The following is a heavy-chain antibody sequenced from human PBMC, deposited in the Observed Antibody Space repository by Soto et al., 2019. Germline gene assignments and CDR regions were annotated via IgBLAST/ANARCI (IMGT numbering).Heavy chain of an antibody. Sequence: ASVKVSCKASGYTFSDYYIHWVRQAPGQGLQWMGCINPKSGDRRYAQMFRGWVFMTRDTSISTAYMEMSGLKSDDTAVYFCARGAEVGIELAAFDQWGQGTLVTVSS. J-gene: IGHJ4*02. CDR3: ARGAEVGIELAAFDQ. V-gene: IGHV1-2*04. CDR1: GYTFSDYY. D-gene: IGHD2-8*02. CDR2: INPKSGDR.